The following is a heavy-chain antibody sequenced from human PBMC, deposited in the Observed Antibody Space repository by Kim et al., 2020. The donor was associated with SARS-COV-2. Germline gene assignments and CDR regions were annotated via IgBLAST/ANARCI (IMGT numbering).Heavy chain of an antibody. D-gene: IGHD3-22*01. CDR1: GGSISSSSYY. CDR2: IYYSGST. V-gene: IGHV4-39*07. CDR3: ARDPIPDYYDSSGYYTDAFDI. Sequence: SETLSLTCTVSGGSISSSSYYWGWIRQPPGKGLEWIGSIYYSGSTYYNPSLKSRVTISVDTSKNQFSLKLSSVTAADTAVYYCARDPIPDYYDSSGYYTDAFDIWGQGTMVTVSS. J-gene: IGHJ3*02.